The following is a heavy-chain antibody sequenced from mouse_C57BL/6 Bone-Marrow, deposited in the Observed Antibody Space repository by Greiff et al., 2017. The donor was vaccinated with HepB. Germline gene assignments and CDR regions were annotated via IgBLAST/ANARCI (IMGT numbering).Heavy chain of an antibody. CDR2: IYPGDGDT. V-gene: IGHV1-80*01. CDR3: ARGAGDEGYCAMDY. J-gene: IGHJ4*01. D-gene: IGHD3-1*01. CDR1: GYAFSSYW. Sequence: QVQLQQSGAELVKPGASVKISCKASGYAFSSYWMNWVKQRPGKGLEWIGQIYPGDGDTNYNGKFKGKAKLTADKSSSTAYMQLSSLTSEDSSVYFCARGAGDEGYCAMDYWGQGTSVTVSS.